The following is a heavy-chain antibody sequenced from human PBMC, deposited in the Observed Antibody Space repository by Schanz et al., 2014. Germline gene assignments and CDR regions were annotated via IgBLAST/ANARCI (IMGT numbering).Heavy chain of an antibody. J-gene: IGHJ3*02. CDR1: GFIFSNYG. D-gene: IGHD3-10*01. V-gene: IGHV3-23*04. CDR3: AKGRFGELSAFDI. CDR2: ISGSGGST. Sequence: VQLVESGGGVVQPGRSLRLSCAASGFIFSNYGMHWVRQAPGKGLEWVSAISGSGGSTYYADSVKGRFTISRDNSKNTLYLQMNSLRAEDTAVYYCAKGRFGELSAFDIWGQGTMVTVSS.